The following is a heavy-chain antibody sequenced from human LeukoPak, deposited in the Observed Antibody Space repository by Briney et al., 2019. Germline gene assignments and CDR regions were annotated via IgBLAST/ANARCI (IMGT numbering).Heavy chain of an antibody. CDR2: IYYSGST. Sequence: PSETLSLTCTVSGGSISSYYWSWIRQPPGKGLEWIGYIYYSGSTNYNPSLKSRVTISVDTSKNQFSLKLSSVTAADTAVYYCARGQLLWFGELLYYWFDPWGQGTLVTVSS. CDR1: GGSISSYY. CDR3: ARGQLLWFGELLYYWFDP. D-gene: IGHD3-10*01. J-gene: IGHJ5*02. V-gene: IGHV4-59*12.